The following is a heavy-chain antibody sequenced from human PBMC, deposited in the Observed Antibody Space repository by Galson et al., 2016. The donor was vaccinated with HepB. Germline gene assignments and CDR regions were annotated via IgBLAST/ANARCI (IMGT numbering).Heavy chain of an antibody. J-gene: IGHJ6*03. V-gene: IGHV3-33*01. CDR1: GFTFSSYG. CDR2: IWYDGSNK. Sequence: SLRLSCAASGFTFSSYGMHWVRQAPGKGLEWVAVIWYDGSNKYYADSVKGRFTISRDNSKNTLYLQMNSLRAEGTAVYYCARRYGDYDLVYYYYYYMDVWGKGTTVTVPS. D-gene: IGHD4-17*01. CDR3: ARRYGDYDLVYYYYYYMDV.